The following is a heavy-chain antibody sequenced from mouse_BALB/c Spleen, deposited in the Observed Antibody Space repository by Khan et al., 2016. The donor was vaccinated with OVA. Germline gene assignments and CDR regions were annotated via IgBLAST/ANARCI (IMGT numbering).Heavy chain of an antibody. Sequence: VQLQQSGAELVRPGALVKLSCKASGFNIKDYYIHWVKQRPEQGLEWIGWIDPENGNTIYDPKFQGKASITADTSSNKAYLQLSSLTAKDTAVYYCPRSILLYVDYWGQGTTLTVSS. D-gene: IGHD2-3*01. J-gene: IGHJ2*01. V-gene: IGHV14-1*02. CDR1: GFNIKDYY. CDR3: PRSILLYVDY. CDR2: IDPENGNT.